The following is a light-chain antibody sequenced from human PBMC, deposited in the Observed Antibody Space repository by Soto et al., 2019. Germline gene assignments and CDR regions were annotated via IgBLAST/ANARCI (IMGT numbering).Light chain of an antibody. V-gene: IGLV2-14*03. CDR1: SSDVGAYNH. CDR2: DVS. CDR3: SSYTTSATYV. Sequence: QSALTQPASVSGSPGQSITISCTGTSSDVGAYNHVSWYQHHPGKAPKLMIYDVSSRPSGVSNRFSGSKSGNTASLTISGLLAEDETDYYCSSYTTSATYVFGAGTKLTVL. J-gene: IGLJ1*01.